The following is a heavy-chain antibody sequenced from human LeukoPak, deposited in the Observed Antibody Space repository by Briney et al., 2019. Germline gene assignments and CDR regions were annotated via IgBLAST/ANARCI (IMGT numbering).Heavy chain of an antibody. Sequence: SGPALVKPTQTLTLTCTFSGFSLSTSGMCVSWIRQPPGKALEWLARIDWDDDKYYSTSLKTRLTISKDTSKNQAVLTMTNMDPVDTATYYCARNYYDSSGYYYGMDVWGQGTTVTVSS. CDR3: ARNYYDSSGYYYGMDV. D-gene: IGHD3-22*01. V-gene: IGHV2-70*11. J-gene: IGHJ6*02. CDR2: IDWDDDK. CDR1: GFSLSTSGMC.